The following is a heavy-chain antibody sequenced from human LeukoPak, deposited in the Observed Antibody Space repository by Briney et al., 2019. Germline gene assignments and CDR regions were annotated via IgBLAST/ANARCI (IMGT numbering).Heavy chain of an antibody. V-gene: IGHV3-21*01. CDR2: ISSSSYI. D-gene: IGHD3-10*01. Sequence: GGSLRLSCAASGFTFSSYSMNWVRQAPGKGLEWVSSISSSSYIYYADSVKGRFTISRDNAKNSLYLQMNSLRAEDTAVYYCARGDDYGSAGDYFDYWGQGTLVTVSS. J-gene: IGHJ4*02. CDR1: GFTFSSYS. CDR3: ARGDDYGSAGDYFDY.